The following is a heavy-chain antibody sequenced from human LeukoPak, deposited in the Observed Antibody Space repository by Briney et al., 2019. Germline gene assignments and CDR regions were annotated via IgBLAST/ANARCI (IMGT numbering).Heavy chain of an antibody. V-gene: IGHV4-30-4*01. CDR2: IYYSGST. CDR3: ARGYCRSSSCPSFDY. Sequence: SETLSLTCTVSGVSISSGDYYWSWIRQPPGKGLEWIGYIYYSGSTYYNPSLKSRVTISVDTSKNQFSLKLSSVTAADTAVYYCARGYCRSSSCPSFDYWGQGTLVTVSS. CDR1: GVSISSGDYY. J-gene: IGHJ4*02. D-gene: IGHD2-2*01.